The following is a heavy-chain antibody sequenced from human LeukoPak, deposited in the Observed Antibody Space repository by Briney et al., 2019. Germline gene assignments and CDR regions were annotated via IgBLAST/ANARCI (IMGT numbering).Heavy chain of an antibody. Sequence: GGSLRLSCAASGFPFSSYAMSWVRQAPGKGLEWVSGISGSGGSTYYADSVRGRFIISGDKSKKTVYLQMNSLRAGDTAVYYCAKEEGHGPGNCFDFWGQGTLVTVSS. V-gene: IGHV3-23*01. D-gene: IGHD3-10*01. CDR1: GFPFSSYA. CDR3: AKEEGHGPGNCFDF. CDR2: ISGSGGST. J-gene: IGHJ4*02.